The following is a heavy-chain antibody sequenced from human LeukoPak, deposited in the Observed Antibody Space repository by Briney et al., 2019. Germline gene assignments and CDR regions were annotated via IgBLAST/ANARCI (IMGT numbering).Heavy chain of an antibody. Sequence: GGSLRLSCAASGFTFSSYEMNWVRQAPGKGLEWLSYISSSRSTIYYADSVKGRFTISRDNAKNSLYLQMNSLRAEDTAVYYCASGSNYDFWSGYPPGYGMDVWGQGTTVTVSS. D-gene: IGHD3-3*01. J-gene: IGHJ6*02. CDR1: GFTFSSYE. CDR2: ISSSRSTI. CDR3: ASGSNYDFWSGYPPGYGMDV. V-gene: IGHV3-48*03.